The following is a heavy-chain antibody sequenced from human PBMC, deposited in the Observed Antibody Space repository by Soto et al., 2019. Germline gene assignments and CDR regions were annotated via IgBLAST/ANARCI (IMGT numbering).Heavy chain of an antibody. CDR1: PITVYNFAA. CDR2: ISGRGDHR. J-gene: IGHJ6*02. V-gene: IGHV3-23*01. Sequence: EMQLLVSGGGLGQPGGSLRLSCVASPITVYNFAAMSWVRQTPERGLEWVSTISGRGDHRYYADSVKGRFTISRDNSKNRLYLQMDGLRVDDTAVYYCAKDRALENQTPYGMDVWGQGTTVTV. D-gene: IGHD2-2*01. CDR3: AKDRALENQTPYGMDV.